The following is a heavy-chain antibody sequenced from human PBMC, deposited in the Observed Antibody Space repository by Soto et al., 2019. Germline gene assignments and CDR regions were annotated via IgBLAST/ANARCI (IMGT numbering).Heavy chain of an antibody. CDR2: INPSGGST. CDR3: AREGATDAFDI. CDR1: GGTFSSYA. Sequence: RASVKVSCKASGGTFSSYAISWVRQAPGQGLEWMGIINPSGGSTSYAQKFQGGVTMTRDTSTSTVYTELSSLRSEDTAVYYCAREGATDAFDIWGQGTMVTVSS. J-gene: IGHJ3*02. V-gene: IGHV1-46*01.